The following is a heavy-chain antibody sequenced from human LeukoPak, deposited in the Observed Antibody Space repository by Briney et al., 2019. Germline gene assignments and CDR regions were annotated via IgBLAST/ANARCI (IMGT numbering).Heavy chain of an antibody. V-gene: IGHV3-21*01. J-gene: IGHJ4*02. CDR1: GFTFSSYS. CDR3: ARESGGGAAGTSHFDY. Sequence: GGSLRLSCAASGFTFSSYSMNWVRQAPGKGLEWVSSISSSSSYIYYADSVKGRFTISRDNAKNSLYLQMNSLRAEDTAVYYCARESGGGAAGTSHFDYWGQGTLVAVSS. CDR2: ISSSSSYI. D-gene: IGHD6-13*01.